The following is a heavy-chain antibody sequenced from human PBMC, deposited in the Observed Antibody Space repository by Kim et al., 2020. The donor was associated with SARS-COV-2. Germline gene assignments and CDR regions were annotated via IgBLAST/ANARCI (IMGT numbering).Heavy chain of an antibody. Sequence: YNPSLKSRVTISVDTSKNQFSLKLSSVTAADTAVYYCARDRSKSSSSVDYWGQGTLVTVSS. D-gene: IGHD6-6*01. J-gene: IGHJ4*02. CDR3: ARDRSKSSSSVDY. V-gene: IGHV4-39*07.